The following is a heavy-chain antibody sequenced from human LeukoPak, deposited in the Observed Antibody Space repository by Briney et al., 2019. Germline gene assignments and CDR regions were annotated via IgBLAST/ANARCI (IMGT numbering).Heavy chain of an antibody. Sequence: SQTLSLTCAISVDSVSSNSAAWNWLSHSPPRGREWLGRTYYRSKWHNDYAVSVKSRITINPDTSKNQFSLQLNSVIPEDTAIYYCARIVGGSPDYWGQGTLVTVSS. CDR3: ARIVGGSPDY. J-gene: IGHJ4*02. CDR1: VDSVSSNSAA. V-gene: IGHV6-1*01. D-gene: IGHD2-15*01. CDR2: TYYRSKWHN.